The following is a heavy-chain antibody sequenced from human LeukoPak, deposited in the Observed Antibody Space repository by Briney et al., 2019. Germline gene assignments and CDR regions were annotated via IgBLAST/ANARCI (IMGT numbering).Heavy chain of an antibody. D-gene: IGHD3-9*01. V-gene: IGHV1-2*02. CDR3: ARHLNYDILTGSYYYYMDV. CDR1: GYTFTGYY. Sequence: ASVKVSCKASGYTFTGYYMHWVRQAPGQGLEWMGWINPNSGGTNYAQKFQGRVTMTRDTSISTAYMELSRLRSDDTAVYYCARHLNYDILTGSYYYYMDVWGKGTTVTVSS. J-gene: IGHJ6*03. CDR2: INPNSGGT.